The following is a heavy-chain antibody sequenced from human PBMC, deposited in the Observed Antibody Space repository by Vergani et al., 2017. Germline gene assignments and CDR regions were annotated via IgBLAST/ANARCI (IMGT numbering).Heavy chain of an antibody. CDR3: ATPTTWRVCDS. D-gene: IGHD2-21*01. CDR1: GYIFTQSV. V-gene: IGHV7-4-1*02. CDR2: INTATGKS. Sequence: QVQLVQSGSELKKPGASVKISCKASGYIFTQSVMNWVRQAPGQGPEWMGWINTATGKSTYAQDFTGRFVFSLDTSVNTAYLQISSLKTEDTAIYYCATPTTWRVCDSWGQGTLVTVST. J-gene: IGHJ5*02.